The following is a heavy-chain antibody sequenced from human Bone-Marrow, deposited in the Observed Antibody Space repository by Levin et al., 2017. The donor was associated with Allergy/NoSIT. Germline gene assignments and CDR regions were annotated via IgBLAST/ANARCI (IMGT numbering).Heavy chain of an antibody. CDR2: VNSNSSKT. CDR3: ARGRVGAAA. CDR1: GYTFSNYD. Sequence: ASVKVSCEASGYTFSNYDVSWVRQVTGQGLEWMGWVNSNSSKTGYAEKFQGRVTMTANTSISTAYMELSSLTSEDTAVYYCARGRVGAAAWGQGTLVIVSS. J-gene: IGHJ5*02. D-gene: IGHD2-15*01. V-gene: IGHV1-8*01.